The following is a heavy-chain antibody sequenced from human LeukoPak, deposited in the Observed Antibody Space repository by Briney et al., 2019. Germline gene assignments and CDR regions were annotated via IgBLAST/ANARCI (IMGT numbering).Heavy chain of an antibody. D-gene: IGHD6-19*01. CDR3: AREFPDSSGWYAAGFDP. V-gene: IGHV4-61*02. CDR1: GGSISSGSYY. CDR2: IYTSGST. Sequence: NPSETLSLTCTVSGGSISSGSYYWSWIRQPAGKGLEWIGRIYTSGSTNYNPSLKSRVTISVDTSKNQFSLKLSSVTAADTAVYYCAREFPDSSGWYAAGFDPWGQGTLVTVSS. J-gene: IGHJ5*02.